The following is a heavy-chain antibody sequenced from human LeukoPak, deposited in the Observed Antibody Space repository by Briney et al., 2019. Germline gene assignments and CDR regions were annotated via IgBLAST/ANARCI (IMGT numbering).Heavy chain of an antibody. V-gene: IGHV4-59*08. CDR2: IYYSGST. CDR3: ARHVRSGLYYFDY. D-gene: IGHD3-10*02. Sequence: SETLSLICTVSGGSISSYYWSWIRQPPGKGLEWIGYIYYSGSTYYNPSLKSRVTISVDTSKNQFSLKLSSVTAADTAVYYCARHVRSGLYYFDYWGQGTLVTVSS. J-gene: IGHJ4*02. CDR1: GGSISSYY.